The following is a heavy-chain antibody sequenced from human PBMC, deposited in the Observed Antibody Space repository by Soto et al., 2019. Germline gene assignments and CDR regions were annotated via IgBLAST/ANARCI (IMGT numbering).Heavy chain of an antibody. CDR1: GFVSNDYD. CDR3: SRGIKGGLDA. D-gene: IGHD2-21*01. CDR2: ISYDGTKK. Sequence: QVQLAESGGGVVQPGRSLSLSCATSGFVSNDYDIHWVRQAPGKGLAWLASISYDGTKKYYAESVKGRFTISRDNSKNTRSLQLNSLGAEDTAVYYCSRGIKGGLDAWGPGTLVTVSS. J-gene: IGHJ5*02. V-gene: IGHV3-30*03.